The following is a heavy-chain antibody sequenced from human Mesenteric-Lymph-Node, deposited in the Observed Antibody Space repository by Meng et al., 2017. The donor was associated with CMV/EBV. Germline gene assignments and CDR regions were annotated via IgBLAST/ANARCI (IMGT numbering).Heavy chain of an antibody. J-gene: IGHJ4*02. V-gene: IGHV3-21*04. CDR3: ARGFRDYGSGSYAFDY. Sequence: SGFTVSSNYMSWVRQAPGKGLAWVSFISSSSSYIYYADSVKGRFTISRDNSKNTLYLQMNSLRAEDTAVYYCARGFRDYGSGSYAFDYWGQGTLVTVSS. CDR1: GFTVSSNY. CDR2: ISSSSSYI. D-gene: IGHD3-10*01.